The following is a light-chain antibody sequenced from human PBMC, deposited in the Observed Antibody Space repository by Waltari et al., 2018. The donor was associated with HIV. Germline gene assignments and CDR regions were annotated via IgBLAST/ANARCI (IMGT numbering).Light chain of an antibody. Sequence: QSALTQPPSASGSPGQSVTISCTGTSSDVRGYNYVSWYQQHPGKAPKLMIYEVSKRPSGVPDRFSGSKSGNTASLTVSGLQAEDEADYYCSSYAGSNKGVFGGGTKLTVL. CDR1: SSDVRGYNY. CDR3: SSYAGSNKGV. CDR2: EVS. V-gene: IGLV2-8*01. J-gene: IGLJ3*02.